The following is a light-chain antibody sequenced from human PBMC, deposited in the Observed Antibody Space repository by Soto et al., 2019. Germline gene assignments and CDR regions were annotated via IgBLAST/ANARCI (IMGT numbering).Light chain of an antibody. CDR1: QSVSSSY. V-gene: IGKV3-20*01. J-gene: IGKJ5*01. CDR3: QQGIT. Sequence: EIVLTQSPGTLSLSPGERATLSCRARQSVSSSYLAWYQQKPGQALRLLIYGASSRATGIPDRFSGSGSGTDFTLTISRLEPEDFAVYYCQQGITFGQGTRLEIK. CDR2: GAS.